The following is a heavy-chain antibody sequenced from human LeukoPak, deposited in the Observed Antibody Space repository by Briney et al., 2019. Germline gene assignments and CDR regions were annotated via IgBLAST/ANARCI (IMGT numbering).Heavy chain of an antibody. CDR1: GFTFSSYG. J-gene: IGHJ3*02. Sequence: RTGGSLRLSCAASGFTFSSYGMHWVRQAPGKGLEWVSSISGSGGSTYYADSVRGRFTLSRDNSKNTLYLQMNSLRAEDTAVYYCAKDIVVVPAAGNAFDIWGQGTMVTVSS. CDR2: ISGSGGST. V-gene: IGHV3-23*01. D-gene: IGHD2-2*01. CDR3: AKDIVVVPAAGNAFDI.